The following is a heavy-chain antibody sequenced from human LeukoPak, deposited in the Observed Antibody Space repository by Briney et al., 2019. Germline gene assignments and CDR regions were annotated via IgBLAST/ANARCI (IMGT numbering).Heavy chain of an antibody. CDR3: ARGLGITIFGVVIKGLLDY. J-gene: IGHJ4*02. CDR2: IKQDGSEK. D-gene: IGHD3-3*01. Sequence: GGSLRLSCAASGFPFSSYCMSWVRQAPGKGLEWVANIKQDGSEKYYVDSVKGRFTISRDSAKNSLYLQMNSLRAEDTAIYYCARGLGITIFGVVIKGLLDYWGQGTLVTVSS. CDR1: GFPFSSYC. V-gene: IGHV3-7*04.